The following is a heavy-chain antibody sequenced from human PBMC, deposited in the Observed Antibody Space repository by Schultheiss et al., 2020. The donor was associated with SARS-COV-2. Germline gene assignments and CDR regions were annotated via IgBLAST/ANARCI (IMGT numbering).Heavy chain of an antibody. CDR1: GFTVSNNY. Sequence: GGSLRLSCAASGFTVSNNYMTWVRQAPGKGLEWVSSISGSSTYIYYADSVKGRFTISRDNSKNTLYLQMNSLRAEDTAVYYCARARGSILWGQGTLVTVSS. CDR3: ARARGSIL. CDR2: ISGSSTYI. J-gene: IGHJ4*02. D-gene: IGHD2/OR15-2a*01. V-gene: IGHV3-21*01.